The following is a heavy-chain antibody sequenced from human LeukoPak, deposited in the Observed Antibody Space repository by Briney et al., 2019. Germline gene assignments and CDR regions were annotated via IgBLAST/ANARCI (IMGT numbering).Heavy chain of an antibody. CDR3: TRSVRDGTTDY. V-gene: IGHV1-8*01. Sequence: ASVKVSCKASGYTFTSYDINWVRQATGQGLEWMGWMNPNSGKTGYAQKFQGRVTMTRSTSIRTAYMELSSLRSEDTAVYYCTRSVRDGTTDYWGQGTLVTVSS. CDR2: MNPNSGKT. J-gene: IGHJ4*02. CDR1: GYTFTSYD. D-gene: IGHD5-24*01.